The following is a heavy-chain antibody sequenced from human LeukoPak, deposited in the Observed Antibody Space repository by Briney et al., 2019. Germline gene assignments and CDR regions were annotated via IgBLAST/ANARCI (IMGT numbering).Heavy chain of an antibody. CDR2: IKQDGSEK. CDR1: GFTFSSYW. CDR3: ARVIFTYSYGFFDY. J-gene: IGHJ4*02. V-gene: IGHV3-7*01. Sequence: EGSLRLSCAASGFTFSSYWMSWVRQAPGKGLEWVANIKQDGSEKYYVDSVKGRFTISRDNAKNSLYLQMNSLRAEDTAVYYCARVIFTYSYGFFDYWGQGTLVTVSS. D-gene: IGHD5-18*01.